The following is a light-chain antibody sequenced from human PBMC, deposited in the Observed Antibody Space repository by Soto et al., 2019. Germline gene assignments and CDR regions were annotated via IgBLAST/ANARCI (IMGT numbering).Light chain of an antibody. Sequence: QSARAQPRSVSGSPGQSVTISCTGTSSDVGGHNYVSWYQQHPGKAPKLMISSVSKRPSGVPDRFPGSKSGNTASLTISGLQAEDEADYYCCSYAGSYTYVFGTGTKVTVL. CDR2: SVS. J-gene: IGLJ1*01. CDR3: CSYAGSYTYV. V-gene: IGLV2-11*01. CDR1: SSDVGGHNY.